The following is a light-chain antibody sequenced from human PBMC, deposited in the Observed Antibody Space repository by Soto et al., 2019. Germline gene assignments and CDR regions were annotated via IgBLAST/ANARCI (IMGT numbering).Light chain of an antibody. CDR1: NSNIGRNA. V-gene: IGLV1-44*01. CDR3: AAWDDSLIGIWV. CDR2: SDN. Sequence: QSVLTQPPSASGTPGQRVTISCSGSNSNIGRNAVNWYQQLPGTAPRLLISSDNRRPSGVPDRFSASKSGTSASLAISGLQSDDEADYSCAAWDDSLIGIWVFGGGTKLTVL. J-gene: IGLJ3*02.